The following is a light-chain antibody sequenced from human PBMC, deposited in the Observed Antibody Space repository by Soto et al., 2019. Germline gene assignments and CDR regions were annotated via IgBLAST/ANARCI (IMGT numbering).Light chain of an antibody. J-gene: IGKJ3*01. CDR1: QSLVHSDGNIY. CDR3: MQGFHWPFT. CDR2: KVS. V-gene: IGKV2-30*02. Sequence: DVVMTQSPLSLPVTLGQPASISCRSSQSLVHSDGNIYLNWFQQRPGQSPRRLIYKVSNRDSGVPDRFSGSGSGTDFTLKISRVEAEDVGVYYCMQGFHWPFTFGPGTKVDIK.